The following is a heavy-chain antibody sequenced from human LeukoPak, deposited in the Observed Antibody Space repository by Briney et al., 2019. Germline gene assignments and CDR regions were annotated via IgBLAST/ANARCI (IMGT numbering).Heavy chain of an antibody. CDR1: GGFINSYY. CDR2: IYYSGST. Sequence: SETLSLTCTVPGGFINSYYWSWIRQPPGKGLEWIGYIYYSGSTNYNPSLTSRVTISVDRNKNQFSLKLSSVTAADTAMYYCARRAADDAFDIWGQGTMVTVSS. CDR3: ARRAADDAFDI. V-gene: IGHV4-59*08. J-gene: IGHJ3*02.